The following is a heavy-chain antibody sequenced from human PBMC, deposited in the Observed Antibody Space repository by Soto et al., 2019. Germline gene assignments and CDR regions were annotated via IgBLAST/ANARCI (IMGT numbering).Heavy chain of an antibody. J-gene: IGHJ6*02. CDR1: GGYISSGDYY. D-gene: IGHD4-17*01. CDR2: IYYSGST. CDR3: ARALRNDYGDYGPGGMDV. V-gene: IGHV4-30-4*01. Sequence: ALSVTGTVSGGYISSGDYYWSWIRQPPGKGLEWIGYIYYSGSTYYNPSLKSRVTISVDTSKNQFSLKLSSVTAADTAVYYCARALRNDYGDYGPGGMDVWGQGTTVTVPS.